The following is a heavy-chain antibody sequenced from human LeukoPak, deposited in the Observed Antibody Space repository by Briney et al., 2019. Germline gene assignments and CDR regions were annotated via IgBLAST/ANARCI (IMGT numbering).Heavy chain of an antibody. CDR3: ARVAHQLPLGGFYYYYYYMDV. Sequence: ASVKVSCKASGYTFTSYDINWVRQATGQGLEWMGWMNPNSGDTGYAQKFQGRVTMTRNTSISTAYMELSSLRSEDTAVYYCARVAHQLPLGGFYYYYYYMDVWGKGTTVTVSS. CDR1: GYTFTSYD. CDR2: MNPNSGDT. V-gene: IGHV1-8*01. J-gene: IGHJ6*03. D-gene: IGHD2-2*01.